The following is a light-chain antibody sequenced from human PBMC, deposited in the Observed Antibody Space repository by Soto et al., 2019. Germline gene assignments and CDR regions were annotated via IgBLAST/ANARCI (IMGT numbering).Light chain of an antibody. J-gene: IGKJ4*01. CDR3: QHYNNFCG. CDR2: GAA. V-gene: IGKV3-15*01. CDR1: QSVRSN. Sequence: EIVMTQSPATLSVSPGERVTLSCRASQSVRSNLAWYQQKPGQVPRVLLYGAATRAIGIPDRVSGSWSGTQFTLTITSLQSEDFAFYYCQHYNNFCGFGGAPKVEIK.